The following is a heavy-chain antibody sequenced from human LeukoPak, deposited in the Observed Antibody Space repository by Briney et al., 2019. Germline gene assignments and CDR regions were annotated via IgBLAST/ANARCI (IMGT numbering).Heavy chain of an antibody. J-gene: IGHJ6*03. D-gene: IGHD3-22*01. CDR3: AKDNRPYYYDSSGPYYYMDV. CDR1: GFAFSTYD. CDR2: ISGSSTTI. V-gene: IGHV3-48*04. Sequence: GGSLRLSCAASGFAFSTYDMNWVRQAPGKGLEWVSYISGSSTTIYYADSVKGRFTISRDNAKNSLYLQMNSLRAEDTAVYYCAKDNRPYYYDSSGPYYYMDVRGKGTTVTVSS.